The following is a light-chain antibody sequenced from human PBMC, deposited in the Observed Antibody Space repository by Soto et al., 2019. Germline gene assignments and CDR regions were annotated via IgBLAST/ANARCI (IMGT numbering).Light chain of an antibody. CDR1: SSDVGSYNL. Sequence: QSALTQPASVSGSPGQSITISCTGTSSDVGSYNLVSWYQQHPGKAPKLMIYEVNKRPSGVSNRFSGSKSGNTASLTISGLQAEDEADYYCCSYAGSSKLYVFGPGTKVTVL. CDR3: CSYAGSSKLYV. V-gene: IGLV2-23*02. J-gene: IGLJ1*01. CDR2: EVN.